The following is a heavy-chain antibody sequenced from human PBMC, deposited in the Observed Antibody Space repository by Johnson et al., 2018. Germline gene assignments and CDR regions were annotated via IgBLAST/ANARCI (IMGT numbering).Heavy chain of an antibody. CDR1: GYSFTSYW. CDR2: IYPGDSDT. D-gene: IGHD1-1*01. J-gene: IGHJ6*03. CDR3: ARHGKSGSHSSQLGYYHYYMDV. V-gene: IGHV5-51*01. Sequence: EVQLVESGAEVKKPGESLKISCKGSGYSFTSYWIGWVRQMPGKGLEWMGIIYPGDSDTRYSPSFQGQVTLSADKSLSTAYLQWSSLKASDTAMYYCARHGKSGSHSSQLGYYHYYMDVWGKGTTVTVSS.